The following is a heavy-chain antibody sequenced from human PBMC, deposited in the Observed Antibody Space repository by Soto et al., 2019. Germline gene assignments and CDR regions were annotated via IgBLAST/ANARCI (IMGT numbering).Heavy chain of an antibody. V-gene: IGHV3-48*01. D-gene: IGHD2-15*01. Sequence: GGSLRLSCAASGFTFSSYSMNWVRQAPGKGLEWVSYISSSSSTIYYADSVKGRFTISRDNAKNSLYLQMNSLRAEDTAVYYCARGLGYCSGGSCYEFGAFDIWGQGTMVTVSS. J-gene: IGHJ3*02. CDR2: ISSSSSTI. CDR3: ARGLGYCSGGSCYEFGAFDI. CDR1: GFTFSSYS.